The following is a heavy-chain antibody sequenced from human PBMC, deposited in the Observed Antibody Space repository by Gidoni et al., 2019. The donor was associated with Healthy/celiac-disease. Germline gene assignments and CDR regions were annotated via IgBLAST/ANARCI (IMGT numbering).Heavy chain of an antibody. CDR3: AKDRYSSRCYYFDY. CDR1: GFTFSTHG. V-gene: IGHV3-30*18. D-gene: IGHD6-19*01. CDR2: ISNDASNT. J-gene: IGHJ4*02. Sequence: QGQLVESGGGVVKPGRSLRPSRAAPGFTFSTHGMHWVRQAPGKGLEWVAFISNDASNTYYAYSVKGRFSISRDKYNNTLYLQMNSLSAEDTALYYCAKDRYSSRCYYFDYWGQGTLVTVSS.